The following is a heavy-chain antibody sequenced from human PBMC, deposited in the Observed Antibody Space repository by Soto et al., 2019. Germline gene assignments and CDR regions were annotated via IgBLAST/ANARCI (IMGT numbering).Heavy chain of an antibody. J-gene: IGHJ4*02. CDR1: GGSISSYY. D-gene: IGHD2-8*02. CDR2: IYCSGST. Sequence: QVQLQESGPGLLKPSETLSLTCTVSGGSISSYYWSWIRQPPGKGLEWIGYIYCSGSTNYNPSLRSRLTISVDTSKSQFSVRLSSVTAADTAVYYCARRTGGSFAFFDYWGQGTLVTVSS. V-gene: IGHV4-59*01. CDR3: ARRTGGSFAFFDY.